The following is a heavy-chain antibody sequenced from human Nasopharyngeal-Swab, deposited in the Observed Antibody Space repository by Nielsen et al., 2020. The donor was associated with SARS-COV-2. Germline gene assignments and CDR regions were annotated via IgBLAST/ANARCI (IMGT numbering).Heavy chain of an antibody. Sequence: GESLKISCAASGFTFSSYAMSWVRQAPGKGLEWVSAISGSGGSTYYADSVKGRFTISRDNSKNTLYLQMNSLRAEDTAVYYCAKAHLWFEELGFDYWGQGTLVTVSS. D-gene: IGHD3-10*01. V-gene: IGHV3-23*01. CDR2: ISGSGGST. J-gene: IGHJ4*02. CDR1: GFTFSSYA. CDR3: AKAHLWFEELGFDY.